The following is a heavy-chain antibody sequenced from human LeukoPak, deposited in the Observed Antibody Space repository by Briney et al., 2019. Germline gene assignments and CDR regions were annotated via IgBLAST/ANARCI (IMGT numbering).Heavy chain of an antibody. D-gene: IGHD6-13*01. V-gene: IGHV3-74*01. CDR1: GFTFSSYW. CDR2: INSDGSST. CDR3: ARERYRSSWSSHDY. J-gene: IGHJ4*02. Sequence: GGSLRLSCAASGFTFSSYWVHWVRQAPGKGLVWVSRINSDGSSTSYADSVKGRFTISRDNAKNTLYLQMNSLRAKDTAVYYCARERYRSSWSSHDYWGQGTLVTVSS.